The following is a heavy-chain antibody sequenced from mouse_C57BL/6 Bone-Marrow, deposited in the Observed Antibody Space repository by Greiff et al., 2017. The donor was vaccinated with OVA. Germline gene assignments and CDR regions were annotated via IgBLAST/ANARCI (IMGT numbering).Heavy chain of an antibody. V-gene: IGHV1-54*01. CDR1: GYAFTNYL. Sequence: VQRVESGAELVRPGTSVKVSCKASGYAFTNYLIEWVKQRPGQGLEWIGVINPGSGGTNYNEKFKGKATLTADKSSSTAYMQLSSLTSEDSAVYFCARGGAGYYFDYWGQGTTLTVSS. D-gene: IGHD4-1*01. CDR3: ARGGAGYYFDY. CDR2: INPGSGGT. J-gene: IGHJ2*01.